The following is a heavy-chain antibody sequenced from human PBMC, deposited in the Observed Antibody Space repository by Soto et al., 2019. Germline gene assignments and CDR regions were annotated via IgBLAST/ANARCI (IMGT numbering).Heavy chain of an antibody. Sequence: ETLSLTCAVYGGSFSGYYWSWIRQPPGKGLEWIGEINHSGSTNYNPSLKSRVTISVDTSKNQFSLKLSSVTAADTAVYYCARVTAAGRYFDYWGQGTLVTVSS. CDR2: INHSGST. J-gene: IGHJ4*02. D-gene: IGHD6-13*01. V-gene: IGHV4-34*01. CDR3: ARVTAAGRYFDY. CDR1: GGSFSGYY.